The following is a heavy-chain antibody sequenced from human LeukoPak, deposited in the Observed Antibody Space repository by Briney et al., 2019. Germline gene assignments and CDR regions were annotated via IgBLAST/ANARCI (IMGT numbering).Heavy chain of an antibody. CDR2: ISSSSSYI. CDR1: GFTFSSYS. D-gene: IGHD3-16*02. V-gene: IGHV3-21*01. CDR3: AREVDIYDYVWGSYRYVTGGMDV. J-gene: IGHJ6*04. Sequence: GSLRLSCAASGFTFSSYSMNWVRQAPGKGLEWVSSISSSSSYIYYADSVKGRFTISRDNAKNSLYLQMNSLRAEDTAVYYCAREVDIYDYVWGSYRYVTGGMDVWGKGTTVTVSS.